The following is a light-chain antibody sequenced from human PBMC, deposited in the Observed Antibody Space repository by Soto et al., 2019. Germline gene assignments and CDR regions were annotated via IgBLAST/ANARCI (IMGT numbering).Light chain of an antibody. Sequence: EVVLTQSPGTLSLSPGERASLSCRASQSVSNNYLAWYQQKPGQSPKLLIFGSSDRATGIPDRFSGSGSGTDFTLTNSRLEPEDFAVYYCQQYGSSPPYTFGQGTKLESK. J-gene: IGKJ2*01. CDR3: QQYGSSPPYT. V-gene: IGKV3-20*01. CDR2: GSS. CDR1: QSVSNNY.